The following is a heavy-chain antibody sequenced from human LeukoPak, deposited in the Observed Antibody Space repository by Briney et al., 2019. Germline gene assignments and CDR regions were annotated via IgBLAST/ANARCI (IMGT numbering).Heavy chain of an antibody. J-gene: IGHJ4*02. D-gene: IGHD2-2*01. CDR3: TTRYCSSTSCCDY. CDR2: IRSKANSYAT. CDR1: GFTFSGSA. V-gene: IGHV3-73*01. Sequence: PGGSLRLSCAASGFTFSGSAMHWVRQASGKGLEWVGRIRSKANSYATAYAASVKGRFTISRDDSKYKAYLQMNSLKPEDTAVYYCTTRYCSSTSCCDYWGQGTLVTVSS.